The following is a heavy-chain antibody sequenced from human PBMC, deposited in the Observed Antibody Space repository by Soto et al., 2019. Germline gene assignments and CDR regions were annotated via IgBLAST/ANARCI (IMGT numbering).Heavy chain of an antibody. CDR1: GYTFTNYA. D-gene: IGHD3-3*01. J-gene: IGHJ6*02. CDR3: ARDGGSRRDYYYAMDV. Sequence: ASVKVSCKASGYTFTNYAMHWVRQAPGQRLEWMGWINAGNGNTKYSQKFQGRVTITRDTSASTAYMELSSLRSEDTAVYYCARDGGSRRDYYYAMDVWGQGTTVTVSS. CDR2: INAGNGNT. V-gene: IGHV1-3*01.